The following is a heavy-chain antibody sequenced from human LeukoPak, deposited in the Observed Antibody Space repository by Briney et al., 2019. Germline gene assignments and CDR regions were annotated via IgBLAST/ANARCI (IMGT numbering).Heavy chain of an antibody. CDR2: IYYSGST. V-gene: IGHV4-59*01. Sequence: SETPSLTCTVSGGSISSYYWSWIRQPPGKGLEWIGYIYYSGSTNYNPSLKSRVTISVDTSKNQFSLKLSSVTAADTAVYYCAREKPFGIAAAGMHYYYYYGMDVWGQGTTVTVSS. J-gene: IGHJ6*02. D-gene: IGHD6-13*01. CDR1: GGSISSYY. CDR3: AREKPFGIAAAGMHYYYYYGMDV.